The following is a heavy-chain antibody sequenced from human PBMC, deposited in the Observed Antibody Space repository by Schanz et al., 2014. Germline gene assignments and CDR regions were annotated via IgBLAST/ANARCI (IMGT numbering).Heavy chain of an antibody. CDR3: ANNWNLDY. Sequence: EVQLLESGGGLVEPGGSLRLSCAASGFSFSNYVMTWVRQAPGKGLEWVANIKKDGSEKYYVDSVKGRFTISRDNSKNTLYLQMNSLRAEDTAVYYCANNWNLDYWGQGTLVTVSS. D-gene: IGHD1-20*01. J-gene: IGHJ4*02. V-gene: IGHV3-7*03. CDR2: IKKDGSEK. CDR1: GFSFSNYV.